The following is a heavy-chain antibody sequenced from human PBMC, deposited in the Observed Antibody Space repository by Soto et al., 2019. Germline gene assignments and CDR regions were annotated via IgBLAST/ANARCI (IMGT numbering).Heavy chain of an antibody. J-gene: IGHJ4*02. CDR3: AKNWNWGSVVH. V-gene: IGHV4-59*08. Sequence: SETLSLTCTVSGGSISSYYWSWIRQPPGKGLEWIGYIYYSGSTNYNSSLKSRVTISLVTSKNQFSLKLSSVTAADTAVYYCAKNWNWGSVVHWAQRTLVTVSS. CDR2: IYYSGST. D-gene: IGHD7-27*01. CDR1: GGSISSYY.